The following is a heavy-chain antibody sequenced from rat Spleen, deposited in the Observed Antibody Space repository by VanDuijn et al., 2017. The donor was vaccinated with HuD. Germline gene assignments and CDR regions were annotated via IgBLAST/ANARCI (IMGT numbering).Heavy chain of an antibody. J-gene: IGHJ2*01. D-gene: IGHD2-1*01. CDR3: TRDSDIPTYFFDY. V-gene: IGHV5-27*01. CDR1: GFTFSNYY. Sequence: EVQLVESGGGSVQPGRSLKLSGAASGFTFSNYYMAWVRQAPTKGLEWVATIGSSGGSIFYRDSVKGRFTISRDNAKSTLYLQMNSLRSEDTATYYCTRDSDIPTYFFDYWGQGVMVTVSS. CDR2: IGSSGGSI.